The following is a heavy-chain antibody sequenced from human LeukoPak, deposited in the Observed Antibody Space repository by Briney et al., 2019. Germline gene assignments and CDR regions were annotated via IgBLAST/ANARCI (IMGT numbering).Heavy chain of an antibody. D-gene: IGHD3-10*01. CDR1: GCTVSSNY. Sequence: GGSLRLSCAASGCTVSSNYMNWVRQAPGKGLEWVSLIYTGGNTFYADSVKGRFTISRDISKNTLYLQMNSLRAEDTAVYYCARKVRHDAFDIWGQGTMVTLSS. CDR3: ARKVRHDAFDI. J-gene: IGHJ3*02. CDR2: IYTGGNT. V-gene: IGHV3-53*01.